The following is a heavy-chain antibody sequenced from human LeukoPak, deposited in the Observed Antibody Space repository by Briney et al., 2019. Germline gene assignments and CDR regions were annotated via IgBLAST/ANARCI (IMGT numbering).Heavy chain of an antibody. Sequence: GGSLRLPCAASGFTFSSYSINWVRQAPGKGLEWVSSISSSSNYIYYADSVKGRFTISRDNAKNSLYLQMNSLRAEDTAVYYCARVSGLRNHYFDYWGQGTLVTVSS. CDR2: ISSSSNYI. CDR1: GFTFSSYS. D-gene: IGHD3/OR15-3a*01. CDR3: ARVSGLRNHYFDY. V-gene: IGHV3-21*01. J-gene: IGHJ4*02.